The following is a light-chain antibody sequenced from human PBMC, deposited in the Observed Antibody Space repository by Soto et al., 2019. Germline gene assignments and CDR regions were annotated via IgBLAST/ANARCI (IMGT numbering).Light chain of an antibody. Sequence: QSVLTQPPSVSEAPRQRVTISCSGSSSNIGNNAVNWYQQHPGKAPKLLIYYDDLLPSGVSDRFSGSKSGTSASLAISGLQSEDEADYYCAAWDDSLNGPVFGGGTKVTVL. J-gene: IGLJ2*01. CDR1: SSNIGNNA. CDR3: AAWDDSLNGPV. V-gene: IGLV1-36*01. CDR2: YDD.